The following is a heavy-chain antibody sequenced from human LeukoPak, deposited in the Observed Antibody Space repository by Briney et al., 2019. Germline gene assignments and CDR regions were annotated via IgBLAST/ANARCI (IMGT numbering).Heavy chain of an antibody. D-gene: IGHD2-21*01. CDR3: AKEFNRGLPDY. CDR1: GFTFSSYG. CDR2: ISYDESKK. J-gene: IGHJ4*02. Sequence: GGSLRLSCAASGFTFSSYGIHWVRQAPGKGLEWVTVISYDESKKYYADSVKGRFTISRDNSKNTVYLQMSGLRAEDTAVYYCAKEFNRGLPDYWGQGTLVTVPS. V-gene: IGHV3-30-3*01.